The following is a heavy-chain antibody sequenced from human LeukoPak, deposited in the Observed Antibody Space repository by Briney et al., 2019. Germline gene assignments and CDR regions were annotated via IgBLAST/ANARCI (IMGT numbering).Heavy chain of an antibody. CDR3: ARDWGGAAAGKVFDY. D-gene: IGHD6-13*01. CDR1: GGSIRSYD. V-gene: IGHV4-59*01. J-gene: IGHJ4*02. CDR2: IYYSGST. Sequence: ETLPLTCSVPGGSIRSYDWSWIRQPPGKGLEWIGYIYYSGSTNYNPSLKSQVTISVDTSKNQYSLKLSSVTAADTAVYYCARDWGGAAAGKVFDYWGQGTLVTVSS.